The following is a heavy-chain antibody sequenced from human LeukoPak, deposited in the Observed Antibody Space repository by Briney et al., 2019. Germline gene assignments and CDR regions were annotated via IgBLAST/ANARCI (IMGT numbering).Heavy chain of an antibody. D-gene: IGHD3-3*01. CDR2: IRSKAYGGTT. CDR1: GFTFGDYA. V-gene: IGHV3-49*04. Sequence: GGSLRLSCTASGFTFGDYAMSWVRQAPGKGLEWVGFIRSKAYGGTTEYAASVKGRFTISRDDSKSIAYLQMNSLKTEDTAVYYCTRVDEASDYDFWSGYYKLDYWGQGTLVTVSS. J-gene: IGHJ4*02. CDR3: TRVDEASDYDFWSGYYKLDY.